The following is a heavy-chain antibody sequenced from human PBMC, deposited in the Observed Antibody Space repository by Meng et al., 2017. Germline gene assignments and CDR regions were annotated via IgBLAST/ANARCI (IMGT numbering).Heavy chain of an antibody. CDR3: AREGPCGGDCSGFDY. J-gene: IGHJ4*02. V-gene: IGHV1-69*01. CDR1: GGTFSRYA. CDR2: IIPIFGTA. Sequence: QVQVVQSGAEVKKRGSSVKLSCKASGGTFSRYAISWVRQAPGQGLEWMGGIIPIFGTANYAQKFQGRVTITADESTSTAYMELSSLRSEDTAVYYCAREGPCGGDCSGFDYWGQGTLVTVSS. D-gene: IGHD2-21*02.